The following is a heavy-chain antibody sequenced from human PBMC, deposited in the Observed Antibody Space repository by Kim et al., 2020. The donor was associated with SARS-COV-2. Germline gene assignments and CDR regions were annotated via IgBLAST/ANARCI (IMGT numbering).Heavy chain of an antibody. D-gene: IGHD2-15*01. J-gene: IGHJ5*02. CDR3: ASGVSVVGDR. Sequence: ASVKVSCKASGYTFLSYGLAWVRQVPGQGLEWLGWISGYNGNTKSAPDFEGRLTMTIDSATTTGYMELTGLTSDDTAVYYCASGVSVVGDRWGQGALVAVS. CDR2: ISGYNGNT. V-gene: IGHV1-18*04. CDR1: GYTFLSYG.